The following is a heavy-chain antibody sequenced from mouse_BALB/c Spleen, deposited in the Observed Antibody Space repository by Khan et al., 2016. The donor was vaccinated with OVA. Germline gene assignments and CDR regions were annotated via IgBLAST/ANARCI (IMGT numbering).Heavy chain of an antibody. D-gene: IGHD1-3*01. CDR1: GYIFTSYL. J-gene: IGHJ3*01. V-gene: IGHV1-5*01. CDR2: LYPGNSDT. Sequence: VQLQQSGTVLARPGASVKMSCKASGYIFTSYLIHWVKQRPGQGLEWIGDLYPGNSDTTYNQKFKDKAKLTTNTSANTAYMELSSLTNEDSAVYYYTRGGYSSFAYWGQGTLVTVSA. CDR3: TRGGYSSFAY.